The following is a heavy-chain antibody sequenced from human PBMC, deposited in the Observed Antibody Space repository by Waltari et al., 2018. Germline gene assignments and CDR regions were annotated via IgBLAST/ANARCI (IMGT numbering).Heavy chain of an antibody. V-gene: IGHV3-49*03. Sequence: EVQLVESGGGLVQPGRSLRLSCITSGFPFADFYMSWFRQAPGKGLEWVSFMRSEGSGGKTEYAASVRGRFTISRDDSRGIAYLQMNSLQTEDTGVYYCTGYRGGIVVAPAAIPFDFWGQGTLVTVSS. CDR1: GFPFADFY. J-gene: IGHJ4*02. CDR2: MRSEGSGGKT. CDR3: TGYRGGIVVAPAAIPFDF. D-gene: IGHD2-2*01.